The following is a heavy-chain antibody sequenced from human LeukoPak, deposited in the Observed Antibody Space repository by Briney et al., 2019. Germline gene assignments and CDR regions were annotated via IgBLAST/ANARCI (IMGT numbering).Heavy chain of an antibody. V-gene: IGHV5-51*01. D-gene: IGHD1-1*01. CDR3: ARHAETGLWFDP. Sequence: RGESLKISCKGSGYTFTSYWIAWVRRMPGKGLEWMGIIYPGDSDTRYSPSFQGQVTISADKSISTAYLQWSSLKASDTAMYYCARHAETGLWFDPWGQGTLVTVSS. CDR2: IYPGDSDT. J-gene: IGHJ5*02. CDR1: GYTFTSYW.